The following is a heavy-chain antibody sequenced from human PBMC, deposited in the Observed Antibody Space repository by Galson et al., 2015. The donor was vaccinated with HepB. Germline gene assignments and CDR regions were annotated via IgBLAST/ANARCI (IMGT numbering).Heavy chain of an antibody. Sequence: SLRLSCAASGFTFSSYWMSWVRQAPGKGLEWVANIKQDGSEKYYVDSVKGRFTISRDNAKNSLYLQMNSLRAEDTAVYYCATGYCSSTSCFDYWGQGTLVTVSS. CDR3: ATGYCSSTSCFDY. CDR1: GFTFSSYW. J-gene: IGHJ4*02. D-gene: IGHD2-2*01. V-gene: IGHV3-7*03. CDR2: IKQDGSEK.